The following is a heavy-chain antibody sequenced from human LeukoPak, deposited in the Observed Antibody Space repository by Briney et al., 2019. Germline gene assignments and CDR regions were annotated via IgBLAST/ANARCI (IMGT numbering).Heavy chain of an antibody. J-gene: IGHJ4*02. D-gene: IGHD6-13*01. Sequence: SQTLSLTCAVSGGSISSGGYSWSWIRQPPGEGLEWTGYIYNSGSTYYNTSLKSRVTISVDRPKNQFSLKLSSVTAADTAVYYCARSAGYSSSWPLYYFDYWGQGTLVTVSS. CDR2: IYNSGST. V-gene: IGHV4-30-2*01. CDR1: GGSISSGGYS. CDR3: ARSAGYSSSWPLYYFDY.